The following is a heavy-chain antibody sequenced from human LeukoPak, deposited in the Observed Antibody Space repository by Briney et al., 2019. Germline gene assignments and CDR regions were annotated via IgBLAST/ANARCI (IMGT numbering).Heavy chain of an antibody. Sequence: SSETLSLTCAVYGGSFSGYYWSWIRQPPGKGLEWIGEINHSGSTNYNPSLKSRVTISVDTSKNQFSLKLSSVTAADTAVYYCARGGRPYDYIWGSYRSPYNWFDPWGQGTLVTVSS. D-gene: IGHD3-16*02. V-gene: IGHV4-34*01. J-gene: IGHJ5*02. CDR3: ARGGRPYDYIWGSYRSPYNWFDP. CDR1: GGSFSGYY. CDR2: INHSGST.